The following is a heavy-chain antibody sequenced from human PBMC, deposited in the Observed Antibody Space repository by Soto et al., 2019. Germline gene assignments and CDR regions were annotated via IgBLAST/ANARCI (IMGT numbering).Heavy chain of an antibody. J-gene: IGHJ4*02. CDR1: GYTFTGYY. CDR3: ARATTITYYDFWSGYLAPEFDY. CDR2: INPNSGGT. V-gene: IGHV1-2*04. Sequence: GASVKVSCKASGYTFTGYYMHWVRQAPGQGLEWMGWINPNSGGTNYAQKFQGWVTMTRDTSISTAYMELSRLRSDDTAVYYCARATTITYYDFWSGYLAPEFDYWGQGTLVTVPQ. D-gene: IGHD3-3*01.